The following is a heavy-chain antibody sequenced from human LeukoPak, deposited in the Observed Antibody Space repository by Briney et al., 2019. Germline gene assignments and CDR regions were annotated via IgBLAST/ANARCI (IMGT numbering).Heavy chain of an antibody. J-gene: IGHJ4*02. Sequence: ASVKVSCKASGYTFTGYYMHWVRQAPGQGLEWMGWINPNSGGTNYAQKFQGRVTMTRDTSISTAYMELSRLRSDDTAVYYCARVAGYGLELFDYWGQGTLVTVSS. V-gene: IGHV1-2*02. CDR2: INPNSGGT. D-gene: IGHD1-26*01. CDR3: ARVAGYGLELFDY. CDR1: GYTFTGYY.